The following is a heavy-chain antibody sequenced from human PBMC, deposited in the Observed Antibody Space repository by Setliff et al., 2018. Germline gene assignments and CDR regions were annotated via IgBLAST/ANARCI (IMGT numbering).Heavy chain of an antibody. CDR2: IIPVLDIT. D-gene: IGHD3-22*01. CDR1: GGPLNSYS. J-gene: IGHJ4*02. V-gene: IGHV1-69*02. Sequence: SVKVSCKASGGPLNSYSFSWVRQAPGQGLEWMGRIIPVLDITRYSQKFQGRVTITADKSTGIIYMELTSLRSDDTAVYYCARHPPPPNYFDIGALDSWGQGTLVTVS. CDR3: ARHPPPPNYFDIGALDS.